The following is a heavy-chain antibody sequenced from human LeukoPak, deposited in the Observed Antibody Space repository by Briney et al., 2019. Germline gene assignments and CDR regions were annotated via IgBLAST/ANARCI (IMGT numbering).Heavy chain of an antibody. V-gene: IGHV4-34*01. CDR2: INHSGST. CDR1: GGSLSGYY. J-gene: IGHJ4*02. Sequence: SETLSLTCAVYGGSLSGYYWSWIRQPPGKGLEWIGEINHSGSTNYNPSLKSRVTISVDTSKNQFSLKLSSVTAADTAVYYCARGDSSGPPDYWGQGTLVTVSS. CDR3: ARGDSSGPPDY. D-gene: IGHD3-22*01.